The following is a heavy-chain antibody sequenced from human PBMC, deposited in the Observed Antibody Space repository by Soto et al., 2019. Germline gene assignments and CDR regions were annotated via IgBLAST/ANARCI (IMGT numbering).Heavy chain of an antibody. Sequence: PGGSLRLSCAASGFTFSINAMHWVRQAPGKGLEWVAVTSFDGRYQYYADSVKGRVTISRDNSKNTLYLQVNSLRAEDTAVYYCARDRSAVAGDYYYYYCMDVWGQGTTVTVSS. D-gene: IGHD6-19*01. CDR1: GFTFSINA. V-gene: IGHV3-30*04. CDR2: TSFDGRYQ. J-gene: IGHJ6*02. CDR3: ARDRSAVAGDYYYYYCMDV.